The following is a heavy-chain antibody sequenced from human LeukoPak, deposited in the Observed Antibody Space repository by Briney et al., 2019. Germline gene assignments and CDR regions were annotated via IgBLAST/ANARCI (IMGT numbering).Heavy chain of an antibody. Sequence: GGSLRLSCAASGFTVSSNYMSWVRQAPGKGLEWVSVIYSGGSTYYADSVKGRFTISRQSSKNTLDLQMNSLRPEDTAVYYCARDQAAVAAPSDYWGQGTLVTVSS. CDR1: GFTVSSNY. V-gene: IGHV3-53*04. D-gene: IGHD6-19*01. J-gene: IGHJ4*02. CDR3: ARDQAAVAAPSDY. CDR2: IYSGGST.